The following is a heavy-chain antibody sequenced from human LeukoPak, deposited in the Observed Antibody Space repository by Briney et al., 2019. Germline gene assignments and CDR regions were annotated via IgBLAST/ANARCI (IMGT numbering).Heavy chain of an antibody. CDR1: GFTFSDYY. V-gene: IGHV3-11*03. CDR3: AKGGVDSSGYYYFDFDY. J-gene: IGHJ4*02. D-gene: IGHD3-22*01. Sequence: GGSLRLSCAASGFTFSDYYMSWIRQAPGKGLEWVSYISSSRSDTKYADSVKGRFTISRDNAKNSLYLQMNSLRAEDTAVYYCAKGGVDSSGYYYFDFDYWGQGTLVTVSS. CDR2: ISSSRSDT.